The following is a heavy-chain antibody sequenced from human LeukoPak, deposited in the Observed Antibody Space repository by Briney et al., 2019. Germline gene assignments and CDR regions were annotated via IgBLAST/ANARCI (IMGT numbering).Heavy chain of an antibody. CDR1: GFTFSGHW. Sequence: PGGSLRLSCAASGFTFSGHWMDWVRQAPGKGLVWVARINPDGSGRHYADFVEGRFTISRDNAKNTVFLQMNSLRVEDTAVYYCARGAQELFFSWGQGTLVTVSS. D-gene: IGHD3-16*01. CDR2: INPDGSGR. J-gene: IGHJ5*02. V-gene: IGHV3-74*01. CDR3: ARGAQELFFS.